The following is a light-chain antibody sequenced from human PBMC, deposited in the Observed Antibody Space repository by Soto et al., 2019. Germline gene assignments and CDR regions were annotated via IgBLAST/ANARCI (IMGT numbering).Light chain of an antibody. Sequence: EIVLTQSPGTLSLSPGERATLSCRASEAISSNCLVWYQVKSGRAPRVLIHSASIRATDIPDRFSGGGSGTDFSLTISRLQREDFAVYYCLQRSNWLTFGGGTKVDIK. CDR1: EAISSNC. V-gene: IGKV3D-20*02. CDR3: LQRSNWLT. J-gene: IGKJ4*01. CDR2: SAS.